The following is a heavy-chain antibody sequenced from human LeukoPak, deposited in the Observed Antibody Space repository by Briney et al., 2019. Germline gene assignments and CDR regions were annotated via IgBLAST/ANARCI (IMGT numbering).Heavy chain of an antibody. V-gene: IGHV4-39*01. CDR1: GGSISSSSYY. J-gene: IGHJ4*02. CDR2: IYYSGST. CDR3: ASRNYDFWSGYYTH. Sequence: SETLSLTCTVTGGSISSSSYYWGWIRQPPGKGLEWIGSIYYSGSTYYNPSLKSRVTISVDTSKNQFSLKLSSVTAADTAVYYGASRNYDFWSGYYTHWGQGTLVTVSS. D-gene: IGHD3-3*01.